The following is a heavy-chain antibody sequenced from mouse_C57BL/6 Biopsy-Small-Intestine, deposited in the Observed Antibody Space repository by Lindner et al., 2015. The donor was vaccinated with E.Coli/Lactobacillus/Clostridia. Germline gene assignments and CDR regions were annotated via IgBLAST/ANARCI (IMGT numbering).Heavy chain of an antibody. CDR2: IYPGDGDT. CDR3: TRGDVFAY. Sequence: VQLQESGPEVVKPGASVKISCKASGYAFSSSWMNWVKQRPGKGLEWIGRIYPGDGDTNSNGKFKGKATLTADKSSSTAYMQLSSLTSEDSAVYFCTRGDVFAYWGQGTLVTVSA. V-gene: IGHV1-82*01. J-gene: IGHJ3*01. CDR1: GYAFSSSW.